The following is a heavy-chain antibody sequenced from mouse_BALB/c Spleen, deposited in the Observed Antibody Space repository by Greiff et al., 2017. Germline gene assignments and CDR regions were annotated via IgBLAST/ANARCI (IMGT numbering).Heavy chain of an antibody. CDR3: ARGGDYDIDAMDY. CDR2: ISDGGSYT. J-gene: IGHJ4*01. Sequence: EVQGVESGGGLVKPGGSLKLSCAASGFTFSDYYMYWVRQTPEKRLEWVATISDGGSYTYYPDSVKGRFTISRDNAKNNLYLQMSSLKSEDTAMYYCARGGDYDIDAMDYWGQGTSVTVSS. D-gene: IGHD2-4*01. CDR1: GFTFSDYY. V-gene: IGHV5-4*02.